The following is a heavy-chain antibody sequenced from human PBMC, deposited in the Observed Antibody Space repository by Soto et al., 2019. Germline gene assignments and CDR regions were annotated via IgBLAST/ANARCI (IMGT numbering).Heavy chain of an antibody. V-gene: IGHV3-30*18. CDR3: AKDGGKLSTPFDP. Sequence: QVQLVESGGGVVQPGTSLRLSCAASGFTFIYGMHWVRQAPGKGLEWVSFISYDGNIKYYEDSVKGRFTVSTDNSGNTLHLEMSSLRIEDTAFYYCAKDGGKLSTPFDPWGQGTLVTVSP. J-gene: IGHJ5*02. CDR1: GFTFIYG. D-gene: IGHD2-15*01. CDR2: ISYDGNIK.